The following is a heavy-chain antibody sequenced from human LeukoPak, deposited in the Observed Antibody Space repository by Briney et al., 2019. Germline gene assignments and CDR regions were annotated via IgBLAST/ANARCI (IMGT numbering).Heavy chain of an antibody. D-gene: IGHD6-6*01. CDR3: ASGQAGVAARPHYFDY. J-gene: IGHJ4*02. V-gene: IGHV4-34*01. CDR1: GGSFSGYY. Sequence: SETLSLTCAVYGGSFSGYYWSWIRQPPGKGLEWIGYIYHSGSTYYNPSLKSRVTISVDRSKNQFSLKLSSVTAADTAVYYCASGQAGVAARPHYFDYWGQGTLVTVSS. CDR2: IYHSGST.